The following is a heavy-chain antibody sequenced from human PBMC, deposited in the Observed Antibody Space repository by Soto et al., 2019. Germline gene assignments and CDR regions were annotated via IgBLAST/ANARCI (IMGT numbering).Heavy chain of an antibody. CDR2: IFWDDDK. D-gene: IGHD3-16*01. Sequence: QITLKESGPTLVKPTQTLTLTCTFSGFSLTTPGVGVGWARQPPGKALEWLALIFWDDDKRYRPSLKSRLTVTKDTYKTQVVLTMTIMNPVDTATYYCVSSPAYRVFDCRGQGTLVSVSS. V-gene: IGHV2-5*02. J-gene: IGHJ4*02. CDR3: VSSPAYRVFDC. CDR1: GFSLTTPGVG.